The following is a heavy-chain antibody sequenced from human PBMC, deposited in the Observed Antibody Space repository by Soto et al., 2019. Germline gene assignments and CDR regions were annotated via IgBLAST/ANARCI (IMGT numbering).Heavy chain of an antibody. CDR1: GFRFSNYD. J-gene: IGHJ4*02. V-gene: IGHV3-23*01. CDR2: VSASGSIT. CDR3: AKGDCSGGRCYRGFDY. D-gene: IGHD2-15*01. Sequence: EVQVLESGGGLVQPGGSLRLSCAASGFRFSNYDMSWDRQAPGKGLEWVSGVSASGSITSYADSAKGRFTISRDNAKNTMFLQMNSLRAEDTAVYFCAKGDCSGGRCYRGFDYWGQGTLVTVSA.